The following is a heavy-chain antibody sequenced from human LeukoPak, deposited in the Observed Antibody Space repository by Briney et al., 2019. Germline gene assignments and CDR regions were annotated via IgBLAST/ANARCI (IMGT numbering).Heavy chain of an antibody. CDR3: ARVVRRSYALYYYYYMDV. CDR1: GGSISSGSYY. CDR2: IYYTGST. V-gene: IGHV4-39*01. Sequence: PSETLSLTCTVSGGSISSGSYYWGWIRQPPGKGLEWIGSIYYTGSTYYNPSLKSRVTMSVDTSKNQFSLKLSSVTAADTAVYYCARVVRRSYALYYYYYMDVWGKGTTVTVSS. J-gene: IGHJ6*03. D-gene: IGHD2-15*01.